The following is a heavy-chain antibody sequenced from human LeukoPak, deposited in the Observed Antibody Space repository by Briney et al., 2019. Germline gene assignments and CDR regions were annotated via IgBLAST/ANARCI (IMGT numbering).Heavy chain of an antibody. J-gene: IGHJ6*03. CDR2: IYPGDSDT. CDR1: GYSFTSYW. V-gene: IGHV5-51*01. D-gene: IGHD6-13*01. CDR3: ARGYSSSWRNYYYYMDV. Sequence: GESLKISCKGSGYSFTSYWISWVGQMPGKGLEWMGIIYPGDSDTIYSPSFQGQVTISGDKSISTAYLQWSSLKASDTAMYYCARGYSSSWRNYYYYMDVWGKGTTVTVSS.